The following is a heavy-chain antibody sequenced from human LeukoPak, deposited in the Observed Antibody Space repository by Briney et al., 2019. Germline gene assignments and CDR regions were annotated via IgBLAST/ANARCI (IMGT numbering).Heavy chain of an antibody. CDR3: ARGYCRSTSCHEPPLYGMDV. Sequence: ASVKVSCKASGYTFTNYGFSWVRQAPGQGLEWMGCISTYRGNTNYAQQLQGRVTMTSDTSTSTVYMELRSLRSDDTAVYYCARGYCRSTSCHEPPLYGMDVWGQGTTVTVST. J-gene: IGHJ6*01. CDR1: GYTFTNYG. CDR2: ISTYRGNT. D-gene: IGHD2-2*01. V-gene: IGHV1-18*04.